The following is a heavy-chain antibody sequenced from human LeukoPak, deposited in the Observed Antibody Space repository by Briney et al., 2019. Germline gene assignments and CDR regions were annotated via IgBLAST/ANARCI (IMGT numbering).Heavy chain of an antibody. J-gene: IGHJ4*02. CDR3: ARDIYYDSSGYYY. D-gene: IGHD3-22*01. CDR2: ISYRISPT. V-gene: IGHV3-21*01. Sequence: PGGSLRLSCTASGFTFSDCDMNWVRQAPESGLEWVSAISYRISPTYYADSVKGRFTISRDNAKNSLYLQIYSLRAEDTALYYCARDIYYDSSGYYYWGQGTLVTVSS. CDR1: GFTFSDCD.